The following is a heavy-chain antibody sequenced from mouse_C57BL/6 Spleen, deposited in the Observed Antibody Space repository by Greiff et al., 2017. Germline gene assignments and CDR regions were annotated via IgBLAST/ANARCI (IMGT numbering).Heavy chain of an antibody. CDR1: GYTFTDYY. CDR3: AGYHWHYAMDY. V-gene: IGHV1-26*01. D-gene: IGHD1-2*01. J-gene: IGHJ4*01. CDR2: INPNNGGT. Sequence: VQLQQSGPELVKPGASVKISCKASGYTFTDYYMNWVKQSHGKSLEWIGDINPNNGGTSYNQKFKGKATLTVDKSSSTAYMELRSLTSEDSAVYYCAGYHWHYAMDYWGQGTSVTVSS.